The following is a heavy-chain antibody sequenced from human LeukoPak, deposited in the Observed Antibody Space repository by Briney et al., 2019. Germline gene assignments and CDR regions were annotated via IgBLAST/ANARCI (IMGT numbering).Heavy chain of an antibody. CDR1: GYAFTRYG. J-gene: IGHJ4*02. D-gene: IGHD6-19*01. CDR2: ISAYNGNT. Sequence: ASVKVSCKASGYAFTRYGISWVRQAPGQGLEWMGWISAYNGNTNYAQKLQGRVTMTTDTSTSTAYMELRSLRSDDTAVYYRARSKGRSGWYDYWGQGTLVTVSS. CDR3: ARSKGRSGWYDY. V-gene: IGHV1-18*01.